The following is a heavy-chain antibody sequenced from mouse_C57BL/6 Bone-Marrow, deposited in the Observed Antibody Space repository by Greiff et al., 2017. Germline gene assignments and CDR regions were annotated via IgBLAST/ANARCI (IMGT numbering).Heavy chain of an antibody. J-gene: IGHJ3*01. CDR3: TTIPNLFFAY. Sequence: VQLQQSGAELVRPGASVTLSCTASGFNIKDDYMHWVKQRPEQGLEWIGWIDPENGDTEYASKFQGKATITADTSSNTAYLQLSSLTSEDTAVYYCTTIPNLFFAYWGQGTLVTVSA. CDR1: GFNIKDDY. D-gene: IGHD1-1*01. V-gene: IGHV14-4*01. CDR2: IDPENGDT.